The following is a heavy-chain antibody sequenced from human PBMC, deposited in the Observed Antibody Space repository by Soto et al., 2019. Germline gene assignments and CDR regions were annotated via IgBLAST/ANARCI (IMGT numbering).Heavy chain of an antibody. CDR2: ISGSGTGT. J-gene: IGHJ4*02. CDR1: GFTCSNYA. CDR3: AKGPVRTSCSGY. V-gene: IGHV3-23*01. Sequence: EVQLLDSGAGLVQPGGSLRLSCAASGFTCSNYAMNWVRQAPGKGLEWVSAISGSGTGTDYADSVRGRFTITKDNSNNTVYLKMSSRGGEDAAASYCAKGPVRTSCSGYWGPGTLVTVSS. D-gene: IGHD2-8*01.